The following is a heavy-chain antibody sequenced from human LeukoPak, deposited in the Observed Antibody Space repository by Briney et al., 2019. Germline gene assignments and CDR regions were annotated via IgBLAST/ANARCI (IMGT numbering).Heavy chain of an antibody. V-gene: IGHV3-7*01. D-gene: IGHD3-22*01. J-gene: IGHJ3*02. CDR3: TRDRNYYDRSGYYDAFDI. CDR2: IKEDGSKI. Sequence: GGSLRLSCAASGFTFSSYWMIWVRQTPGKGLEWVANIKEDGSKIYYVDSVKGRFTISRDNAKNSLYLQMNSLRAEDTAVYFCTRDRNYYDRSGYYDAFDIWGQGTMVTVSS. CDR1: GFTFSSYW.